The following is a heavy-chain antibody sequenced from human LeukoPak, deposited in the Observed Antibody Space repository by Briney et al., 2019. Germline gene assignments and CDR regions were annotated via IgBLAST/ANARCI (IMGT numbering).Heavy chain of an antibody. CDR2: INPNSGGT. CDR3: ARSSYYDSSGSTPDY. J-gene: IGHJ4*02. V-gene: IGHV1-2*02. CDR1: GYTFTGYY. Sequence: ASVKVSCKASGYTFTGYYIHWVRQAPGQGLEWMGWINPNSGGTNYAQKFQGRVTMTRDTSISTAYMELSRLRSDDTAVYYCARSSYYDSSGSTPDYWGQGTLVTVSS. D-gene: IGHD3-22*01.